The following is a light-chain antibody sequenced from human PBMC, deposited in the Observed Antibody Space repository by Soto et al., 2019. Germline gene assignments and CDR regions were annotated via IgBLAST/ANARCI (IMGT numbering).Light chain of an antibody. CDR3: QQHNNWPPYT. CDR2: GAS. CDR1: QSVSSN. V-gene: IGKV3-15*01. Sequence: EIVMTQSPATLSLSPGERATLSCRASQSVSSNFAWYQQKPGQAPRLLIYGASTRATGIPARFSGSGSGTEFTLTISSLQSEDFALYYCQQHNNWPPYTFGQGTKVEIK. J-gene: IGKJ2*01.